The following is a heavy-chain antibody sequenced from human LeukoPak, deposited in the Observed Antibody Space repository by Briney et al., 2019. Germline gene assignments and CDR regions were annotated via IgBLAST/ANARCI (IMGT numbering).Heavy chain of an antibody. CDR2: IYYSGST. V-gene: IGHV4-59*01. CDR1: GGSISSYY. CDR3: AGRSGYYTPTYFDY. D-gene: IGHD3-3*01. J-gene: IGHJ4*02. Sequence: PSETLSLTCTVSGGSISSYYWSWIRQPPGKGLEWIGYIYYSGSTNYNPSLKSRVTISVDTSKNQFSLKLSSVIAADTAVYYCAGRSGYYTPTYFDYWGQGTLVTVSS.